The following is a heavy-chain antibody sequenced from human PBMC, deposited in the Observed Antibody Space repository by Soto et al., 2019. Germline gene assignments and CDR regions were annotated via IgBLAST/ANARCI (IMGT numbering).Heavy chain of an antibody. J-gene: IGHJ4*02. V-gene: IGHV3-23*01. D-gene: IGHD2-15*01. Sequence: EVQLLESGGGLVQPGGSLRLSCAASGFTFSSYAMSWVRQAPGKGLEWVSAISGSGGSTYYADSVKGRFTISRDNSKNTLYLQMNSLRAEDTAVYYCARGGGCSGGSCYPLGRWGQGTLVTVSS. CDR3: ARGGGCSGGSCYPLGR. CDR1: GFTFSSYA. CDR2: ISGSGGST.